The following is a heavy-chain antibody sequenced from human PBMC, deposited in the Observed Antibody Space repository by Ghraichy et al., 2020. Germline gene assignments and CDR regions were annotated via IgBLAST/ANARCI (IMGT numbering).Heavy chain of an antibody. CDR1: GFSLSTSEVG. D-gene: IGHD3-22*01. Sequence: SGPTLVKPTQTLTLTCTLSGFSLSTSEVGVGWIRQPPGKALEWLAVIRWDGHTRYSPSLKNRLTITRVTFKNQVVLTMTNMDPVDTGTYYCAHRRYYDSSGHDYWGQGTLVTVAS. J-gene: IGHJ4*02. CDR3: AHRRYYDSSGHDY. V-gene: IGHV2-5*02. CDR2: IRWDGHT.